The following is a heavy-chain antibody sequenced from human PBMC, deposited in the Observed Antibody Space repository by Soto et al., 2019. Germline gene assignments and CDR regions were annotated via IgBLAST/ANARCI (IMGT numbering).Heavy chain of an antibody. CDR1: VFDFSGYT. Sequence: WGSLRVSCASSVFDFSGYTIDWVRQAPGKGLEWVAVISYDGSDKYYADSVKGRFTISRDNAKKTLYLQMNSLRIEDTAVYYCARLDCSTTTCYYYGFDVWGQGTTVTVSS. V-gene: IGHV3-30-3*01. CDR3: ARLDCSTTTCYYYGFDV. CDR2: ISYDGSDK. D-gene: IGHD2-2*01. J-gene: IGHJ6*01.